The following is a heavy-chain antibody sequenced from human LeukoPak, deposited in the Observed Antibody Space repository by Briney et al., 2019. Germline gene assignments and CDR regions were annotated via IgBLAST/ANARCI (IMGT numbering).Heavy chain of an antibody. J-gene: IGHJ4*02. Sequence: GGSLRLSCAASGFTFSGYAMTWVRQAPGKGLEWVSGISGSAGRTYYADSVKGRFTISRDNSKNTLYLQMNSLRVEDTAVYYCAKGPRTVRFGDRHKGIFDYWGQGTLVTVSS. CDR3: AKGPRTVRFGDRHKGIFDY. D-gene: IGHD3-10*01. CDR2: ISGSAGRT. V-gene: IGHV3-23*01. CDR1: GFTFSGYA.